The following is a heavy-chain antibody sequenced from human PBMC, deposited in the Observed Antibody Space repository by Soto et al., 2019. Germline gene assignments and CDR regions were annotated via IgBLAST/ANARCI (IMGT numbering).Heavy chain of an antibody. CDR2: IYYSGST. J-gene: IGHJ6*02. V-gene: IGHV4-31*03. Sequence: QVQLQESGPGLVKPSQTLSLTCTVSGGSISSGGYYWSWIRQHPGKGLEWIGYIYYSGSTYYNPYLKSRVTISVDTSKNQFSLKLSSVTAADTAVYYCARVKMTIYYYYGMDVWGQGTTVTVSS. CDR1: GGSISSGGYY. CDR3: ARVKMTIYYYYGMDV.